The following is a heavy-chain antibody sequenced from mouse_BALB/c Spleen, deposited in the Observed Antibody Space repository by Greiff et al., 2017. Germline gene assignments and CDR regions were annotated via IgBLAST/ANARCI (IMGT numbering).Heavy chain of an antibody. V-gene: IGHV5-4*02. Sequence: EVQLVESGGGLVKPGGSLKLSCAASGFTFSDYYMYWVRQTPEKRLEWVATISDGGSYTYYPDSVKGRFTISRDNAKNNLYLQMSSLKSEDTAMYYCARGGDYFLYAMDYWGQGTSVTVSS. CDR3: ARGGDYFLYAMDY. CDR1: GFTFSDYY. J-gene: IGHJ4*01. D-gene: IGHD2-4*01. CDR2: ISDGGSYT.